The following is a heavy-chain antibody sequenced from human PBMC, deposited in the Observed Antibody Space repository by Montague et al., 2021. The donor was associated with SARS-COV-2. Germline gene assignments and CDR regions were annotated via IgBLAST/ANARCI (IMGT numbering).Heavy chain of an antibody. CDR2: VLSSGCT. V-gene: IGHV4-39*01. Sequence: SETLSLTCTVSGGSIFSNSFYWGWIRQSPGQGLEWIGNVLSSGCTLYNPSLRSRVTMSEDMSKNQFSLKLMSVTAADTAVYYCARSTVGTSHFDYWGQGTLVTVSS. D-gene: IGHD1-26*01. J-gene: IGHJ4*02. CDR3: ARSTVGTSHFDY. CDR1: GGSIFSNSFY.